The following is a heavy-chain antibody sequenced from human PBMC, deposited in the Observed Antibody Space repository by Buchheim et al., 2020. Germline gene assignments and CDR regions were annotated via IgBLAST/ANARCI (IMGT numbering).Heavy chain of an antibody. Sequence: QVQLVQSGAEVKKPGASVKVSCKASGYTFTSYDINWVRQATGQGLEWMGWMNPNSGNTGYAQKFQGRVTMTTDTSTSTAYMELRSLRSDDTAVYYCARDPVYSSTWSQTANYYYYGMDVWGQGTT. CDR3: ARDPVYSSTWSQTANYYYYGMDV. CDR2: MNPNSGNT. V-gene: IGHV1-8*01. D-gene: IGHD6-6*01. CDR1: GYTFTSYD. J-gene: IGHJ6*02.